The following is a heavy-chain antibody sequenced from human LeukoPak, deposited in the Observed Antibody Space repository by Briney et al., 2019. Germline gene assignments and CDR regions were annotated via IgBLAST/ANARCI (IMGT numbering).Heavy chain of an antibody. CDR2: ISNSGSTI. CDR1: GFTFSSFE. Sequence: PGGSLRLSCAASGFTFSSFEMNWVRQAPGKGLEWVSYISNSGSTIYYADSVKGRFTISRDNAKNSLYLQMNSLRAEDTAVYYCARDGGDGYNLYYFDYWGQGTLVTVSS. D-gene: IGHD5-24*01. V-gene: IGHV3-48*03. CDR3: ARDGGDGYNLYYFDY. J-gene: IGHJ4*02.